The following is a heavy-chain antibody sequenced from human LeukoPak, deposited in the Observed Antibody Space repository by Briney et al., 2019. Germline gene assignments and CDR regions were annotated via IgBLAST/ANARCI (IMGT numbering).Heavy chain of an antibody. V-gene: IGHV3-74*01. D-gene: IGHD6-19*01. Sequence: GGSLRLSCAASGFTFSSYWMHWVRQAPGRGLVWVSRSNSDGSSTSYADSVKGRFTISRDNSKNALYLQMSSLRAEDTAVYYCAKDGSVAVAGTPTDYWGQGTLVTVSS. CDR1: GFTFSSYW. CDR2: SNSDGSST. J-gene: IGHJ4*02. CDR3: AKDGSVAVAGTPTDY.